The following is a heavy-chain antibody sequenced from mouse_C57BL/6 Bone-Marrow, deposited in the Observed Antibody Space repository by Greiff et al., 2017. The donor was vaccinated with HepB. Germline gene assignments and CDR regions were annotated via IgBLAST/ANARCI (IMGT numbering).Heavy chain of an antibody. CDR1: GFNIKDDY. CDR2: IDPENGDT. CDR3: TTMVLDY. Sequence: VQLKESGAELVRPGASVKLSCTASGFNIKDDYMHWVKQRPEQGLEWIGWIDPENGDTEYASKFQGKATITADTSSNTAYLQLSSLTSEDTAVYYCTTMVLDYWGQGTTLTVSS. D-gene: IGHD2-2*01. V-gene: IGHV14-4*01. J-gene: IGHJ2*01.